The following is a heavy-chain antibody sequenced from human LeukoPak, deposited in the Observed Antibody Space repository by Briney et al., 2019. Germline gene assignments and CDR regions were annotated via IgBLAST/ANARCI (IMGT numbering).Heavy chain of an antibody. CDR1: GFTISSNY. CDR2: ISSSSSTI. D-gene: IGHD5-18*01. CDR3: ARGGGYGYGGYFDY. V-gene: IGHV3-48*01. Sequence: PGGSLRLSCAASGFTISSNYMNWVRQAPGKGLEWVSYISSSSSTIYYADSVKGRFTISRDNAKNSLYLQMNSLRAEDTAVYYCARGGGYGYGGYFDYWGQGTLVTVSS. J-gene: IGHJ4*02.